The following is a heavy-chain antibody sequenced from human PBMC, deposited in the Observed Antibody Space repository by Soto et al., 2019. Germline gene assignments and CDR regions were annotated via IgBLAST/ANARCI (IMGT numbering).Heavy chain of an antibody. Sequence: QITLKESGPTLVKPTQTLTLTCTFSGFSLSTSGVGVGWICQPPGKALEWLALIYWDDDKRYSPSLKSRLTIPKDTSKNQVVLTMTNMDPVDTATYYCAHRFDYGAFDIWGQGTMVTVSS. D-gene: IGHD4-17*01. V-gene: IGHV2-5*02. J-gene: IGHJ3*02. CDR1: GFSLSTSGVG. CDR2: IYWDDDK. CDR3: AHRFDYGAFDI.